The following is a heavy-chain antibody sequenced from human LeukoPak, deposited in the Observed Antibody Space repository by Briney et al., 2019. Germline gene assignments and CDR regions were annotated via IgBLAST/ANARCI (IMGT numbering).Heavy chain of an antibody. CDR3: ARDLGCSGGSCFNWFDP. J-gene: IGHJ5*02. CDR2: INAGNGNT. Sequence: GASVKVSCKASGGTFSSYAISWVRQAPGQRLEWMGWINAGNGNTKYSQKFQGRVTITRDTSASTAYMELSSLRSEDTAVYYCARDLGCSGGSCFNWFDPWGQGTLVTVSS. V-gene: IGHV1-3*01. CDR1: GGTFSSYA. D-gene: IGHD2-15*01.